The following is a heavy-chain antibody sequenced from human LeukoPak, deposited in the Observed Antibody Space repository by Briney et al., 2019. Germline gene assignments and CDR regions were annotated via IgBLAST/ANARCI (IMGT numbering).Heavy chain of an antibody. J-gene: IGHJ4*02. V-gene: IGHV4-34*01. Sequence: PSETLSLTCAVSGGSFNGKYWTWIRQPPGKGLEWIGEITYSGSIYYNPSLKSRVTISVDTSKNQFSLKLNSVTAADTAVYYCARDLMTWGQGTLVTVSS. CDR1: GGSFNGKY. CDR2: ITYSGSI. CDR3: ARDLMT.